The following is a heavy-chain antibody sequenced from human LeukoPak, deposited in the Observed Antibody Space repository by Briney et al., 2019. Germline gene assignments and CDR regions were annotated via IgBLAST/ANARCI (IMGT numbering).Heavy chain of an antibody. CDR3: ARQLAGYYGSAHYYGMDV. J-gene: IGHJ6*02. CDR2: INPSGGST. CDR1: GYTFTSYY. D-gene: IGHD3-10*01. V-gene: IGHV1-46*01. Sequence: ASVKVSCKASGYTFTSYYMHWVRQAPGQGLEWMGIINPSGGSTSYAQKFQGRVTMTRDTSISTAYMELSRLRSDDTAVYYCARQLAGYYGSAHYYGMDVWGQGTTVTVSS.